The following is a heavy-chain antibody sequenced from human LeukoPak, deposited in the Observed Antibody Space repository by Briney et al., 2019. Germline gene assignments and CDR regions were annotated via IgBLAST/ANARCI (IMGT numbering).Heavy chain of an antibody. J-gene: IGHJ4*02. CDR1: GFTFSSYA. V-gene: IGHV3-7*01. D-gene: IGHD3-16*01. CDR3: ASGGHIDY. CDR2: IDEDGNEK. Sequence: GGSLRLSCAASGFTFSSYAMHWVRQPPGKGLEWVANIDEDGNEKNYVDFVKGRFTISRDNAKNSLYLQMNSLRVEDTAVYYCASGGHIDYCGQGTLVTVSS.